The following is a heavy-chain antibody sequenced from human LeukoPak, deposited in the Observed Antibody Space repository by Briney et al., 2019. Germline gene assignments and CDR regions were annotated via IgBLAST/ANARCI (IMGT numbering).Heavy chain of an antibody. CDR3: ARGQGSGWYSPFDY. Sequence: GGSLRLSCALSGFTFTGYAMSWVRQVPRKGREWVSFITTSSSYIYYADSVKGRFTISRDNAKNSLYLQMNSLRAEDTAVYYCARGQGSGWYSPFDYWGQGTLVTVSS. V-gene: IGHV3-21*01. D-gene: IGHD6-19*01. CDR2: ITTSSSYI. CDR1: GFTFTGYA. J-gene: IGHJ4*02.